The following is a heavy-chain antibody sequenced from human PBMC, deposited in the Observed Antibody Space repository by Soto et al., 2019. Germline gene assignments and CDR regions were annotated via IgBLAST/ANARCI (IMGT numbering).Heavy chain of an antibody. CDR2: ISSSSSYT. CDR3: ARGGLHYDILTGYYDYFDY. CDR1: GFTFSDYY. Sequence: PVGSLRLSCAASGFTFSDYYMSWIRQAPGKGLEWVSYISSSSSYTNYADSVKGRFTISRDNAKNSLYLQMNSLRAEDTAVYYCARGGLHYDILTGYYDYFDYWGQGTLVTV. J-gene: IGHJ4*02. D-gene: IGHD3-9*01. V-gene: IGHV3-11*05.